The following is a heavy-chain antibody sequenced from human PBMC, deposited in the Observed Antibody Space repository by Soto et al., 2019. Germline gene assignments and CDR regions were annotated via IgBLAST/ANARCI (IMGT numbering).Heavy chain of an antibody. CDR2: IYYSGST. V-gene: IGHV4-30-4*01. CDR3: ARVGIYDSSGYSIDY. Sequence: QVPLQESGPGLVKPSQTLSLTCTVSGGSISSGDYYWSWIRQPPGKGLERIGYIYYSGSTYYNPSLKSRVTISVDTSKNQFSLKLSSVTASDTAVYYCARVGIYDSSGYSIDYWGQGTLVTVSS. CDR1: GGSISSGDYY. J-gene: IGHJ4*02. D-gene: IGHD3-22*01.